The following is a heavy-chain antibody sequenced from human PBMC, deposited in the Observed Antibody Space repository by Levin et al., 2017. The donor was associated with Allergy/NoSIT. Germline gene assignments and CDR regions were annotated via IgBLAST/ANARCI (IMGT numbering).Heavy chain of an antibody. Sequence: GESLKISCAASGFTFSNYNMNWVRQAPGKGLEWVSSISSSSSDIYNADSLKGRFTISRDNAKNSLYLQMNSLRVEDTAVYYCARERGYSYGYADYWGQGTLVTVSS. CDR3: ARERGYSYGYADY. CDR2: ISSSSSDI. CDR1: GFTFSNYN. D-gene: IGHD5-18*01. J-gene: IGHJ4*02. V-gene: IGHV3-21*01.